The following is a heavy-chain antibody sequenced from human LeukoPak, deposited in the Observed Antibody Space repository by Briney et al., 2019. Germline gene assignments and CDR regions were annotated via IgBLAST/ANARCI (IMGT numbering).Heavy chain of an antibody. J-gene: IGHJ4*02. CDR3: AKEVHPYDSGTYYFDY. CDR1: GFTFSSYG. CDR2: IRHDGSNE. Sequence: GGSLRLSCVGSGFTFSSYGMHWVRQAAGKGLEWVAFIRHDGSNEYYADSVKGRFTVSRDNSKNILFLQMNSLRVEEMAVYYCAKEVHPYDSGTYYFDYWGRGTLVTVSS. D-gene: IGHD3-10*01. V-gene: IGHV3-30*02.